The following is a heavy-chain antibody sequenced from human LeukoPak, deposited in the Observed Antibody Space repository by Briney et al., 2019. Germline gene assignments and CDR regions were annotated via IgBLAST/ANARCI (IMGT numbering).Heavy chain of an antibody. CDR1: GGSISSYY. V-gene: IGHV4-59*01. CDR3: AKSSAYYDPGYFDY. D-gene: IGHD3-3*01. J-gene: IGHJ4*02. Sequence: KASETLSLTCTVSGGSISSYYWSWIRQPPGKGLEWIGYIHYSGSTNYNPSLKSRVSISVDTSKNQFSLKLSSVTAADTAVYYCAKSSAYYDPGYFDYWGQGTLVTVSS. CDR2: IHYSGST.